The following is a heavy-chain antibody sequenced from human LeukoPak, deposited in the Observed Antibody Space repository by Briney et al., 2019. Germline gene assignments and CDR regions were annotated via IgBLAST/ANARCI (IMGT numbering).Heavy chain of an antibody. J-gene: IGHJ4*02. D-gene: IGHD2-2*02. V-gene: IGHV3-74*01. CDR2: INTDGRTT. CDR3: ARDNTYMFDY. CDR1: GFSFSSYW. Sequence: GGSLRLSCAASGFSFSSYWMNWVRQAPGKGLVWVAHINTDGRTTTYADSVKGRLTVARDNAKNTLYLEMNRLRAEDTAVYYCARDNTYMFDYWGQGTQVTVSS.